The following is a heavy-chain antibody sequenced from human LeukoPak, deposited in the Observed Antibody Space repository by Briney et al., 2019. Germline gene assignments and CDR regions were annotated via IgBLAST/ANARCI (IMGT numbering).Heavy chain of an antibody. V-gene: IGHV4-59*08. Sequence: SETLSLTCTVSGGFISSYYWTWIRQPPGKGLEWIGYIYSSETTNYNPSLKSRVTISTDTSKNQFSLRLISVTAADTAVYYCARAGDYYRGRWDYWGQGHLVTVSS. CDR3: ARAGDYYRGRWDY. D-gene: IGHD3-10*01. CDR1: GGFISSYY. CDR2: IYSSETT. J-gene: IGHJ4*02.